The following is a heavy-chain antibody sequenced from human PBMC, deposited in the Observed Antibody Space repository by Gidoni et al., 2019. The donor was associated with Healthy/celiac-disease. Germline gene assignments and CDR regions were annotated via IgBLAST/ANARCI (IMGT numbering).Heavy chain of an antibody. V-gene: IGHV4-59*01. CDR1: GGSINNYS. J-gene: IGHJ4*02. Sequence: QVQLQESGPGLVKPSETLSPTCTVSGGSINNYSWSWIRQPPGKGLEWIGFMYYGGSTNYSPSLKSRVTMSIDASKSQFSLRLSSVSAADTAVYYCARNRDNWNEYYFDYWGQGARVTVSS. CDR3: ARNRDNWNEYYFDY. CDR2: MYYGGST. D-gene: IGHD1-20*01.